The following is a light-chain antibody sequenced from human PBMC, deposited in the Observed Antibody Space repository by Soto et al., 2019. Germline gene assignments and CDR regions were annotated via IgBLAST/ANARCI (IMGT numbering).Light chain of an antibody. CDR3: QQYGNLLPIP. CDR1: QDISKN. V-gene: IGKV1-33*01. CDR2: EAS. Sequence: IQMTQSPSSLSASVGDRVTITCQASQDISKNLNWYQQKLGKAPKLLIYEASSLQTGVPSRLSESGSATHFTFTISSRQPYDSATYYCQQYGNLLPIPFGQGTRLEIK. J-gene: IGKJ5*01.